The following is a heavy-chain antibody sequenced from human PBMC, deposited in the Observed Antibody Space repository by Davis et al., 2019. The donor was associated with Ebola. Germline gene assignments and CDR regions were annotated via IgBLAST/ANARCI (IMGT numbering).Heavy chain of an antibody. CDR3: ARGGLRFLEWLVGYYMDV. Sequence: GESLKISCAASGFTFSSYWMSWVRQAPGKGLEWVANIKQDGSEKYYVDSVKGRFTISRDNAKNSLYLQMNSLRAEDTAVYYCARGGLRFLEWLVGYYMDVWGKGTTVTVSS. J-gene: IGHJ6*03. D-gene: IGHD3-3*01. V-gene: IGHV3-7*03. CDR2: IKQDGSEK. CDR1: GFTFSSYW.